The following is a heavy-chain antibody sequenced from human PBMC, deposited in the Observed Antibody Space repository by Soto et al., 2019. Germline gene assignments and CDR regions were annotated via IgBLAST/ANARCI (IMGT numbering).Heavy chain of an antibody. CDR2: TYYRSKWYN. V-gene: IGHV6-1*01. CDR3: ARLSRIAVAGRFDY. J-gene: IGHJ4*02. D-gene: IGHD6-19*01. Sequence: SQTLSLTCAISGDSVSSNSAAWNWIRQSPSRGLEWLGRTYYRSKWYNDYAVSGKSRITINPDTSKNQFSLQLNSVTPEDTAVYYCARLSRIAVAGRFDYWGQGTLVTVSS. CDR1: GDSVSSNSAA.